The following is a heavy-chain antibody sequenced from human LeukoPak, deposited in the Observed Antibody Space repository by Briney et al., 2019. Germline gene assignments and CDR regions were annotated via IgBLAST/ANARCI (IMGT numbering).Heavy chain of an antibody. CDR2: INHSGST. V-gene: IGHV4-34*01. Sequence: PSGTLSLTCAVYGGSFSGYYWSWIRQPPGKGLEWIGEINHSGSTNYNPSLKSRVTISVDTSKNQFSLKLSSVTAADTAVYYCAREPAHGRDGLSDAFDIWGQGTMVTVSS. J-gene: IGHJ3*02. CDR3: AREPAHGRDGLSDAFDI. D-gene: IGHD5-24*01. CDR1: GGSFSGYY.